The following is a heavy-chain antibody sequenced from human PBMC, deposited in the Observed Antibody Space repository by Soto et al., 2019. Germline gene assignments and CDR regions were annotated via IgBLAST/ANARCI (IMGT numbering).Heavy chain of an antibody. V-gene: IGHV3-48*03. J-gene: IGHJ6*02. CDR1: GFKFSSYT. D-gene: IGHD3-3*01. CDR3: ARVGRDVLRFLEWSTDYYGMDV. CDR2: ISSSGSTI. Sequence: GGSLRLSCAASGFKFSSYTMNWVRQAPGKGLEWVSYISSSGSTIYYADSVKGRFTISRDNAKNSLYLQMNSLRAEDTAVYYCARVGRDVLRFLEWSTDYYGMDVWGQGTTVTVSS.